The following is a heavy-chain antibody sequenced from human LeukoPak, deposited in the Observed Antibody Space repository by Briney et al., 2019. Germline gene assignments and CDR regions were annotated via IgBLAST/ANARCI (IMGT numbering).Heavy chain of an antibody. V-gene: IGHV4-34*01. D-gene: IGHD3-3*01. CDR3: ARPNYDFWSGDYFDY. CDR1: GGSFSGYY. CDR2: INHSGST. J-gene: IGHJ4*02. Sequence: SETLSLTCAVYGGSFSGYYWSWIRQPPGKGLEWIGEINHSGSTNYNPSLKSRVTISVDTSKNQFSLKLSSVTAADTAVYYCARPNYDFWSGDYFDYWGQGTLVTVSS.